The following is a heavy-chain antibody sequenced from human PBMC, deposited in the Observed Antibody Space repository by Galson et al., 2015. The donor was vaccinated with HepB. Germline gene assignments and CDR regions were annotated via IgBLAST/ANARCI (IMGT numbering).Heavy chain of an antibody. D-gene: IGHD4-17*01. CDR3: ARGEGDYENGDYGWFDP. CDR2: LNPNNGGS. V-gene: IGHV1-2*06. CDR1: GYIFTGYY. Sequence: SVKVSCKASGYIFTGYYMHWVRQAPGQGPEWMGRLNPNNGGSNYAQKYQGRVTLTRDTSINTAYMELTRLRPDDTAVYFCARGEGDYENGDYGWFDPWGQGTRVTVSS. J-gene: IGHJ5*02.